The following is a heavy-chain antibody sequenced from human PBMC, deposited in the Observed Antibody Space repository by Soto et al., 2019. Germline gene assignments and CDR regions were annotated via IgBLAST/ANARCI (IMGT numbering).Heavy chain of an antibody. CDR2: IYHSGST. D-gene: IGHD1-26*01. Sequence: SSETLCISCALSSGCIRISNWWRWFRQHPVKGLEWIGEIYHSGSTNYNPSLKSRVTISVDKSKNQFSLKLSSVTAADTAVYYCARVRGTYLVYSYYYGMDVWGQGTPVTVSS. V-gene: IGHV4-4*02. J-gene: IGHJ6*01. CDR3: ARVRGTYLVYSYYYGMDV. CDR1: SGCIRISNW.